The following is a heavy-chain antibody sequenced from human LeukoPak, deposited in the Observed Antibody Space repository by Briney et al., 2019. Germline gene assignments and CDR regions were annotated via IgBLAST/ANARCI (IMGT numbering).Heavy chain of an antibody. CDR3: ARDQDRAVGALEY. Sequence: PGGSLRLSCVASRFIFNSFTMNWVRQAPGEGLQWVASISSSGTYIYYADSVKGRVTISRDNAKSSLYLQMNSLRVEDTAVYYCARDQDRAVGALEYGGQGTLVTVSS. CDR1: RFIFNSFT. D-gene: IGHD1-26*01. J-gene: IGHJ4*02. CDR2: ISSSGTYI. V-gene: IGHV3-21*01.